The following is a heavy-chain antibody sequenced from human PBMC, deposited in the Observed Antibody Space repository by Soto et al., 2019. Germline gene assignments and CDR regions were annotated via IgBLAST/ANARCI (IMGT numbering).Heavy chain of an antibody. CDR2: ISAYNGNT. CDR1: GYTFTSYG. V-gene: IGHV1-18*01. Sequence: QVELVQSGAEVKKPGASVKVSCKACGYTFTSYGISWVRQAPGQGLEWMGWISAYNGNTNYAQKLQGRVTMTTDTSTSTAYMELRSLRSDDTAVYYCARAKELVGAMDAFDIWGQGTMVTVSS. J-gene: IGHJ3*02. CDR3: ARAKELVGAMDAFDI. D-gene: IGHD1-26*01.